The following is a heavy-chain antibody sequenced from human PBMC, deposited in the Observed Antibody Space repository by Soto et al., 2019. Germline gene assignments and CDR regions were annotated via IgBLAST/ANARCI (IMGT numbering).Heavy chain of an antibody. CDR2: ISGTGSPT. CDR1: GFTFSSYA. CDR3: AKGLYYDFWSGYHISRGGMDGLFAY. D-gene: IGHD3-3*01. Sequence: SLRLSCSASGFTFSSYAMTWVRQAPGRGLEWVSAISGTGSPTYYADSVKGRFTISRDNSKNTLYLQMNSLRAEDTAVYYCAKGLYYDFWSGYHISRGGMDGLFAYWGQGTLVTVS. V-gene: IGHV3-23*01. J-gene: IGHJ4*02.